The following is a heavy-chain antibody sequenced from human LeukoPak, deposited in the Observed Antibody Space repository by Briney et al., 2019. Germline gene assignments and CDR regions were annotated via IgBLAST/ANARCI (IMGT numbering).Heavy chain of an antibody. D-gene: IGHD5-18*01. Sequence: GGSLRLSCAASGFPFSSFSMNWVRQAPGKGLEWVSSICSNSSYIYYADSVKGRFTISRDNAKNSLYLQMNSLRDEDTAVYYCARDQEYSYGYAYYYYGMDVWGQGTTVTVSS. J-gene: IGHJ6*02. CDR2: ICSNSSYI. CDR1: GFPFSSFS. V-gene: IGHV3-21*01. CDR3: ARDQEYSYGYAYYYYGMDV.